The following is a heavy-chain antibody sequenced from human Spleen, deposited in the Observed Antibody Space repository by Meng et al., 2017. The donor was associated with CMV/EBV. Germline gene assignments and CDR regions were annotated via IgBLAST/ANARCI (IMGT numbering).Heavy chain of an antibody. V-gene: IGHV5-51*01. Sequence: GESLKISCKDSGYSFTSYWIGWVRQMPGKGLEWMGIIYPGDSDTRYSPSFQGQVTISADKSISTAYLQWSSLKASDTAMYYCARLHPPCSSTSCYNYYYYYGMDVWGQGTTVTVSS. J-gene: IGHJ6*02. CDR1: GYSFTSYW. CDR3: ARLHPPCSSTSCYNYYYYYGMDV. CDR2: IYPGDSDT. D-gene: IGHD2-2*01.